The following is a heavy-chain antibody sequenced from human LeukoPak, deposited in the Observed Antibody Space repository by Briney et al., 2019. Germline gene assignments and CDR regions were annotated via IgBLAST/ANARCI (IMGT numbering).Heavy chain of an antibody. CDR3: ARGPLVRLPSSFDP. J-gene: IGHJ5*02. D-gene: IGHD3-16*02. CDR1: GYTFTSYD. CDR2: MNPNTGNT. V-gene: IGHV1-8*01. Sequence: ASVKVSCKASGYTFTSYDINWVRQATGQGLEWMGWMNPNTGNTGSAQRFQGRVTMTRDTSISTAYMELSSLRSEDTAMYYCARGPLVRLPSSFDPWGQGTLVTVSS.